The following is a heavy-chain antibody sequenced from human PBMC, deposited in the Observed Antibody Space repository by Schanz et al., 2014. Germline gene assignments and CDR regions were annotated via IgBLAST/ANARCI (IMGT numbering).Heavy chain of an antibody. V-gene: IGHV3-74*01. CDR1: GFTFSVYW. J-gene: IGHJ5*01. Sequence: EVQLVESGGGLVQPGGSLRLSCAASGFTFSVYWMHWVRQPPGKGLVSVSRISGDGTTTSYADSVKGRFTISRDDAKNTLYLQMNRLKDEDTAVYYCARGPGGATYTHVDSWGQGTLVTVSS. CDR2: ISGDGTTT. D-gene: IGHD1-26*01. CDR3: ARGPGGATYTHVDS.